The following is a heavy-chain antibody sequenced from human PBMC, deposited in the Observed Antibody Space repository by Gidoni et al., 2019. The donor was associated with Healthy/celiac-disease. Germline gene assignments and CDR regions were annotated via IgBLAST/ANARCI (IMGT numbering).Heavy chain of an antibody. Sequence: QVQLQESGPGLVKPSQPLSLPCTVSGGSIRSGGYYWSWIRQHPGKGLEWIGYIYYSGSTYYNPSLKSRVTISVDTSKNQFSLKLSSVTAADTAVYYCARTCSSTSCYVKGWFDPWGQGTLVTVSS. D-gene: IGHD2-2*01. V-gene: IGHV4-31*03. CDR3: ARTCSSTSCYVKGWFDP. J-gene: IGHJ5*02. CDR1: GGSIRSGGYY. CDR2: IYYSGST.